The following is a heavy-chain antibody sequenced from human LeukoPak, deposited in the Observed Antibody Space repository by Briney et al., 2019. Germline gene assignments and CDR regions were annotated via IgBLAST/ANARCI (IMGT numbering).Heavy chain of an antibody. Sequence: PSQTLSLTCAVSGGSISSGGYSWSWIRQPPGKGLEWIGYIYHSGSTYYNPSLKSRVTISVDRSKNQFSLKLSSVTAADTAVYSCARETTGLYGMDVWGQGTTVTVSS. D-gene: IGHD4-17*01. CDR3: ARETTGLYGMDV. V-gene: IGHV4-30-2*01. CDR2: IYHSGST. CDR1: GGSISSGGYS. J-gene: IGHJ6*02.